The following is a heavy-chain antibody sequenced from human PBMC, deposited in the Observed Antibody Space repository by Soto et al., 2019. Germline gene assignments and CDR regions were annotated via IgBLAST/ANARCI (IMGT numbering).Heavy chain of an antibody. CDR3: ARQGWGDYYYYMDV. V-gene: IGHV4-39*01. Sequence: PSETLSLTCTVSGGSISSSSYYWGWIRQPPGKGPEWIGSIYYSGSTYYNPSLKSRVTISVDTSKNQFSLKLNSVTAADTAVYYCARQGWGDYYYYMDVWGKGTTVTVS. CDR2: IYYSGST. CDR1: GGSISSSSYY. D-gene: IGHD3-16*01. J-gene: IGHJ6*03.